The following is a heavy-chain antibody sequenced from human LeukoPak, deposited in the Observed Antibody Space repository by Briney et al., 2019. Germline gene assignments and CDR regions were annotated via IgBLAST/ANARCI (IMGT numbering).Heavy chain of an antibody. D-gene: IGHD3-10*01. CDR3: AQDYYGS. Sequence: AGGSLRLSCAASGFTFSSYSMNWVRQAPGKGLEWVSYISSSSTIYYADSVKGRFTISRDNAKNSLYLQMNSLRAEDTAVYYCAQDYYGSGGQGTLVTVSS. V-gene: IGHV3-48*01. J-gene: IGHJ4*02. CDR1: GFTFSSYS. CDR2: ISSSSTI.